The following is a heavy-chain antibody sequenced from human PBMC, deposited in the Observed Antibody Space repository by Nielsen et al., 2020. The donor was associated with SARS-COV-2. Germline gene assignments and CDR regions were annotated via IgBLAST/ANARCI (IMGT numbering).Heavy chain of an antibody. Sequence: WVRQAPGQGLEWMGRIIPILGIANYAQKFQGRVTITADKSTSTAYMELSSLRSEDTAAYYCARDSINYDILTGYSPYYYYGMDVWGQGTTVTVSS. CDR3: ARDSINYDILTGYSPYYYYGMDV. J-gene: IGHJ6*02. D-gene: IGHD3-9*01. CDR2: IIPILGIA. V-gene: IGHV1-69*04.